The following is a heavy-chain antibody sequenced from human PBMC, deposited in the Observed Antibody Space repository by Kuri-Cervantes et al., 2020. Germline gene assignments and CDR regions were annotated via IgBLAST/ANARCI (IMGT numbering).Heavy chain of an antibody. D-gene: IGHD7-27*01. CDR2: IYYSGST. Sequence: SETLSLTCTVSGGSISSGGYYWSWIRQHPGKGLEWIGYIYYSGSTYYNPSLKSRVTISVDTSKNQFSLKLSSVTAADTAVYYCARQLHPSGVMDVWGQGNTVTISS. CDR1: GGSISSGGYY. CDR3: ARQLHPSGVMDV. V-gene: IGHV4-39*01. J-gene: IGHJ6*02.